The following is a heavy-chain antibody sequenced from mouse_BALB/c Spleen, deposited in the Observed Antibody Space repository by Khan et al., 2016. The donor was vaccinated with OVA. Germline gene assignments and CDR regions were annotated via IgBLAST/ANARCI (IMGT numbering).Heavy chain of an antibody. V-gene: IGHV5-17*02. CDR1: GFTFSSFG. CDR2: ISSGSSTI. Sequence: EVELVESGGGLVQPGGSRKLSCAASGFTFSSFGIYWVRQAPKKGLEWVAYISSGSSTIYYVDTVKGRFTISRDIPKNTLFLQMTSLRSEATAMYYSARSGGNFHWYFDVWGAGTTVTVSS. J-gene: IGHJ1*01. CDR3: ARSGGNFHWYFDV. D-gene: IGHD2-1*01.